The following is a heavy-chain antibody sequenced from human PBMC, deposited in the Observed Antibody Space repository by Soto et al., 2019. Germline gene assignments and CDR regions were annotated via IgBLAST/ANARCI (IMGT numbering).Heavy chain of an antibody. CDR3: ARGDMITFGGVHRGLGWFDP. Sequence: QVQLQESGPGLVKPSQTLSLTCTVSGGSISSGDYYWSWIRQPPGKGLEWIGYIDYSGSTYYNPSLKSRVTLSVDTSKNQFSLKLSSVTAADTAVYYCARGDMITFGGVHRGLGWFDPWGQGTLVTVSS. J-gene: IGHJ5*02. V-gene: IGHV4-30-4*01. D-gene: IGHD3-16*01. CDR2: IDYSGST. CDR1: GGSISSGDYY.